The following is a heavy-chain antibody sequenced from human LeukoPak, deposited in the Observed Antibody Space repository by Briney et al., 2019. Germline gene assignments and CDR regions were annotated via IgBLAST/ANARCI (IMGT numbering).Heavy chain of an antibody. CDR1: GLTFSSYG. J-gene: IGHJ4*02. CDR2: IDNKGDDT. Sequence: GGSLRLSCAASGLTFSSYGMSWVRQVPGEGLEWVSAIDNKGDDTYYADSVRGRFTISRDNSENTVYLQMNSLRVEDTAVYYCARHLGYCSRGTCYFDFWGQGTLVTVSS. D-gene: IGHD2-15*01. V-gene: IGHV3-23*05. CDR3: ARHLGYCSRGTCYFDF.